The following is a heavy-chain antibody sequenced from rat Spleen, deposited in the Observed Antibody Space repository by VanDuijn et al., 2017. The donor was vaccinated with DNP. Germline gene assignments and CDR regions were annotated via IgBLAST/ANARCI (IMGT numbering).Heavy chain of an antibody. D-gene: IGHD1-4*01. V-gene: IGHV5-22*01. J-gene: IGHJ2*01. CDR1: GFTFSDYY. Sequence: EVQLVESGGDLVQPGGSLKLSCAASGFTFSDYYMAWVRQAPTKGLEWVAYIGYDGGSPYYGNSVKGRFTISRDIAKSTLYLQMNSLRSEDMATYYCARHVLPLRVWDYWGQGVMVTVSS. CDR3: ARHVLPLRVWDY. CDR2: IGYDGGSP.